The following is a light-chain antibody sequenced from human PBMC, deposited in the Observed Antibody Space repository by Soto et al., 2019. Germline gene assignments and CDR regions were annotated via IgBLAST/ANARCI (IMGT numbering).Light chain of an antibody. CDR3: QQRSNSIT. Sequence: EIVMTQSPATLSVSSGGSATLSCRASRSISDTLAWFDQRPGTAPMLLIIDATNRATGIPARFRGSGSGADFTLTISSLEPEDFAVYYCQQRSNSITSGQGTRLEIK. V-gene: IGKV3-11*01. CDR1: RSISDT. CDR2: DAT. J-gene: IGKJ5*01.